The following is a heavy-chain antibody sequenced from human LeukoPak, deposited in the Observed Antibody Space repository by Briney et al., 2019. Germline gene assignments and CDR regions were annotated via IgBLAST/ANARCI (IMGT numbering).Heavy chain of an antibody. V-gene: IGHV4-39*07. Sequence: SEALSLTCTVSGDSFTSVTDYWAWIRQPPGKGLEWIATGDYSGGTYYNPSLESRVAISADMSKNQISLQLTSVTGADTAVYYCAGERGEEYSSGWYKTNFFYNWGQGIRVTVSS. CDR1: GDSFTSVTDY. J-gene: IGHJ4*02. D-gene: IGHD6-19*01. CDR3: AGERGEEYSSGWYKTNFFYN. CDR2: GDYSGGT.